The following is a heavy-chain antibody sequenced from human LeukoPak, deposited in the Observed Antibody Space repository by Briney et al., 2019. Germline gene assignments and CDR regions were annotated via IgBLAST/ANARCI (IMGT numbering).Heavy chain of an antibody. CDR3: ARSTGGKEVDY. CDR1: GGSISSGGYY. V-gene: IGHV4-30-2*01. D-gene: IGHD4-23*01. Sequence: SETLSLTCTVSGGSISSGGYYWSWIRQPPGKGLEWIGYIYHSGSTYYNPSLKSRVTISVDRSKNQFSLKLSSVTAADTAVYYCARSTGGKEVDYWGQGTLVTVSS. CDR2: IYHSGST. J-gene: IGHJ4*02.